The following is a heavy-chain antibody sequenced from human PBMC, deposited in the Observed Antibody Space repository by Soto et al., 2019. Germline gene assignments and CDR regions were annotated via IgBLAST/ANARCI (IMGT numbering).Heavy chain of an antibody. CDR3: ARVRDYEHSSGYPQGFYFDY. V-gene: IGHV4-31*03. Sequence: PSETLSLTCSVSGGSISSATYYWSWVRQRPGKGLEWIGYIFYSGRRYYNASLKTRLTISVDTSSNQFSLKLSSVTAADTAVYYCARVRDYEHSSGYPQGFYFDYWGQGSRVTVAS. D-gene: IGHD3-22*01. J-gene: IGHJ4*02. CDR2: IFYSGRR. CDR1: GGSISSATYY.